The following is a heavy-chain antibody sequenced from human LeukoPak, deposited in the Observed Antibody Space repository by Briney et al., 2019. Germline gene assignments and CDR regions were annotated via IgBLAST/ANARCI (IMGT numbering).Heavy chain of an antibody. CDR3: ARVDSSSSGVDY. V-gene: IGHV3-21*01. J-gene: IGHJ4*02. Sequence: GGSLRLSCAASGFTFSSYSMNWVRQAPGKGLEWVSSISSSSSYIYYADSVKGRFTTSRDNAKNSLYLQMNSLRAEDTAVYYCARVDSSSSGVDYWGQGTLVTVSS. CDR1: GFTFSSYS. CDR2: ISSSSSYI. D-gene: IGHD6-6*01.